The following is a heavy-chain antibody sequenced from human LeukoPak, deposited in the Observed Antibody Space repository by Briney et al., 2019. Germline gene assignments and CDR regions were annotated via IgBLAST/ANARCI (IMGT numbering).Heavy chain of an antibody. CDR1: GFTFSSYW. D-gene: IGHD3-3*01. CDR2: INSDGSST. J-gene: IGHJ5*02. V-gene: IGHV3-74*01. CDR3: ARGLEWLLGWFDP. Sequence: PGGSLRLSCAASGFTFSSYWMHWVRQAPGKGLVWVSRINSDGSSTSYADSVKGRFTITRDNAKNTLYLQMNSLRAEDTAVYYCARGLEWLLGWFDPWGQGTLVTVSS.